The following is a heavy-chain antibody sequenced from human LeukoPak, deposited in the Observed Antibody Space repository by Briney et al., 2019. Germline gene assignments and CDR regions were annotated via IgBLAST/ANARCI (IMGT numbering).Heavy chain of an antibody. CDR3: AHSRYSSSWYSEPFDY. V-gene: IGHV2-5*02. CDR2: LYWDDDK. Sequence: SGPTEFNLTQILTLTCTFSWFSLSTSGVGVCWIRQPSGKAVEWLALLYWDDDKSHSPSLKSRLTITKDTSKNQVVLTMTNMDPVDTATYYCAHSRYSSSWYSEPFDYWGQGTLVTVSS. J-gene: IGHJ4*02. D-gene: IGHD6-13*01. CDR1: WFSLSTSGVG.